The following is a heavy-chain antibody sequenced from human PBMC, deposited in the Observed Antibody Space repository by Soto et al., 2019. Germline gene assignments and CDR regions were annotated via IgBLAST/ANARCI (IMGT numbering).Heavy chain of an antibody. J-gene: IGHJ2*01. V-gene: IGHV3-23*01. CDR3: SKGDYGGNSPYWYFDL. D-gene: IGHD4-17*01. CDR1: GVTFSNYA. Sequence: EVQLLESGGGLVQPGGSLRLSCAVSGVTFSNYAMSWVCQTPGKGPEWVSAITGSGGLTYYADSVKGRFTISRDNSKNILFLQMNRLRDEDTATYYCSKGDYGGNSPYWYFDLWGRGTLVIVSS. CDR2: ITGSGGLT.